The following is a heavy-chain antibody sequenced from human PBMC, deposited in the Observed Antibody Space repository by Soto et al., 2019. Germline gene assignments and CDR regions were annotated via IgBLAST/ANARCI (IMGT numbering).Heavy chain of an antibody. CDR2: ISAYNGNT. V-gene: IGHV1-18*01. D-gene: IGHD2-15*01. CDR3: ASRTGGGSGAYGMDV. Sequence: VKVSCKASGYTFTSYGISWVRQAPGQGLEWMGWISAYNGNTNYAQKLQGRVTMTTDTSTSTAYMELRSLRSDDTAVYYCASRTGGGSGAYGMDVWGQGTTVTVSS. CDR1: GYTFTSYG. J-gene: IGHJ6*02.